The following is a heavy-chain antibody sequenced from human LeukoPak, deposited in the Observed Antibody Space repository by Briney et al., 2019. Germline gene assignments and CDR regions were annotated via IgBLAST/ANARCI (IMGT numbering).Heavy chain of an antibody. CDR2: INSDGSST. CDR1: GFTFSSYW. Sequence: GGSLRLSCAASGFTFSSYWMHWVRQAPGKGLVWVSRINSDGSSTSYADSVKGRFTISRDNAKNTLYLQMNSLRAEDTAVYYCAMDYYDSSGYYWGAAFDIWGQGTMVTVSS. D-gene: IGHD3-22*01. V-gene: IGHV3-74*01. J-gene: IGHJ3*02. CDR3: AMDYYDSSGYYWGAAFDI.